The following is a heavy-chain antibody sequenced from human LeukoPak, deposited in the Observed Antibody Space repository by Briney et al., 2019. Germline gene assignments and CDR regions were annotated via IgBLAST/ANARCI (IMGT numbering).Heavy chain of an antibody. D-gene: IGHD3-22*01. Sequence: GGSLRLSCTASGFTFGDYAMSWFRQAPGKGLEWVGFIRSKAYGGTTEYAATVKDRFTISRDDSKSSVYLQMNSLKTEDTAVYYCTREHSYFYDNSGSDYWGQGTLVTVSS. CDR3: TREHSYFYDNSGSDY. J-gene: IGHJ4*02. CDR1: GFTFGDYA. CDR2: IRSKAYGGTT. V-gene: IGHV3-49*03.